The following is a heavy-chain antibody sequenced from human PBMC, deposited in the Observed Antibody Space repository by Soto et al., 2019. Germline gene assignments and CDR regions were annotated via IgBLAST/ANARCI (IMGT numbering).Heavy chain of an antibody. Sequence: EVQLVESGGGLVQPGGSLRLSCAASGFTFSDHYMDWVRQAPGKGLEWVGRTRSKANSYTTEYAASVKGRFTISRDDSKNSLYLQMNSLKTEDTAIDYCARVASAYYFDYWGQGTLVTVSS. V-gene: IGHV3-72*01. J-gene: IGHJ4*02. CDR3: ARVASAYYFDY. CDR1: GFTFSDHY. CDR2: TRSKANSYTT.